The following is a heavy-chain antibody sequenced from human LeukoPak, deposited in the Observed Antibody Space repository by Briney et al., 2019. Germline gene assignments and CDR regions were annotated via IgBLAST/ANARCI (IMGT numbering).Heavy chain of an antibody. V-gene: IGHV3-64D*06. CDR1: GFTFSSYA. CDR2: ISSNGGST. D-gene: IGHD3-22*01. CDR3: VKAAYDSSGYYYPRD. Sequence: GGSLRLSCSASGFTFSSYAMHWVRQAPGKGLEYVSAISSNGGSTYYADSVKGRFTISRDNSKNTLYLQMSSLRAEDTAVYYCVKAAYDSSGYYYPRDWGRGTLVTVSS. J-gene: IGHJ4*02.